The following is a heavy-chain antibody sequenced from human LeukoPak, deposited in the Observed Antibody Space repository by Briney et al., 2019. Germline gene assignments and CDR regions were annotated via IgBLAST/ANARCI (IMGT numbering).Heavy chain of an antibody. Sequence: PSETLSLTCTVSGGSISSYYWSWIRQPPGKGLEWIGYIYYSGSTNYNPSLKSRVTISVDTSKNQFSLKLSSVTAADTAVYYCARLGVGATTGSFDYWGQGTLVTVSS. J-gene: IGHJ4*02. D-gene: IGHD1-26*01. CDR3: ARLGVGATTGSFDY. CDR2: IYYSGST. V-gene: IGHV4-59*01. CDR1: GGSISSYY.